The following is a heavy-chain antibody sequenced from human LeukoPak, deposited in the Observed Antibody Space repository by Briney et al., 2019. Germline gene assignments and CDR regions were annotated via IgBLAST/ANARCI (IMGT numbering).Heavy chain of an antibody. D-gene: IGHD6-19*01. Sequence: GGSLRLSCAASGFTFDDYAMHWVRQAPGKGLEWVSGISWNSGSIGYADSVKGRFTISRDNAKNSLYLQMNSLRAEDTALYYCAKAYSSGWENYFDYWGQGTLVTASS. CDR1: GFTFDDYA. J-gene: IGHJ4*02. CDR3: AKAYSSGWENYFDY. CDR2: ISWNSGSI. V-gene: IGHV3-9*01.